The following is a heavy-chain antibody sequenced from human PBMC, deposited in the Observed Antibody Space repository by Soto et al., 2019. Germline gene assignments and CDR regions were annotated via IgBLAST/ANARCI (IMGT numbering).Heavy chain of an antibody. J-gene: IGHJ6*02. CDR1: GLAFGNYA. V-gene: IGHV3-23*01. CDR2: VSTNGRST. CDR3: AKDLAFNYFYGMDV. D-gene: IGHD3-3*02. Sequence: VSLLLSGRASGLAFGNYAMNWVRQVPGRGLEWVAGVSTNGRSTYYADSVRGRFTISRDNSKITVYLQMSSLRAEDTAVYYCAKDLAFNYFYGMDVWGQGTTVTVSS.